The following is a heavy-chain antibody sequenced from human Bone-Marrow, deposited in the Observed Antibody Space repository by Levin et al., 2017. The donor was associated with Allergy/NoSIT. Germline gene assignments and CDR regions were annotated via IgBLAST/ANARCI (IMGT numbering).Heavy chain of an antibody. J-gene: IGHJ4*02. CDR3: ARGGDSGGFDY. CDR1: GFTFSGYE. D-gene: IGHD1-26*01. Sequence: PGGSLRLSCAASGFTFSGYEMNWVRQAPGKGLEWVSYISSSGNTIFYADSVKGRFTMSRDNAKESLFLQMNGLRAEDTAVYFCARGGDSGGFDYWGQGALVTVSS. CDR2: ISSSGNTI. V-gene: IGHV3-48*03.